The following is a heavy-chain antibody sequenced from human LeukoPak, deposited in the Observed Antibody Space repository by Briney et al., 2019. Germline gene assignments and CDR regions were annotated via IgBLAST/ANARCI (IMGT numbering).Heavy chain of an antibody. CDR1: GYSFTSYW. D-gene: IGHD2-2*01. J-gene: IGHJ6*02. CDR3: ARREGCCSSTSCYADYYYGMDV. V-gene: IGHV5-51*01. Sequence: GESLKISCKGSGYSFTSYWIGWVRQMPGKGLEWMGIIYPGDSDTRYSPSFQGQVTISADKSISTAYLQWSSLKASDTAMYYCARREGCCSSTSCYADYYYGMDVWGQGTTVTVSS. CDR2: IYPGDSDT.